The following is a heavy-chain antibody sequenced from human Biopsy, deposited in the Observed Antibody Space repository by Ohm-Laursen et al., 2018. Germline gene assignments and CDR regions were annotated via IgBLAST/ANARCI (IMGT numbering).Heavy chain of an antibody. V-gene: IGHV4-31*03. CDR2: IFYSANT. CDR3: ARLGSGDYFPTFFDF. J-gene: IGHJ4*02. Sequence: SQTLSLTCTVSGVSINGGRYYWNWIRHHPGKGLEWIGNIFYSANTYYNPSLKGRVTISVDTSKNQFSLKLSSVTAADTAVYYCARLGSGDYFPTFFDFWGQGALVTVSS. CDR1: GVSINGGRYY. D-gene: IGHD5-12*01.